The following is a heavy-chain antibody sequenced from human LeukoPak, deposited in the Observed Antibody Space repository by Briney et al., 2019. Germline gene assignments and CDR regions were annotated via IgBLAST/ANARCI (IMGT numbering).Heavy chain of an antibody. Sequence: SETLSLTCAVSGYSISSGYYWGWIRQPPGKGLEWIGSIYHSGSTNYNPSLKSRVTMSVDTSKNKFSLKLSSVTAADTAVYYCARAAGGSYFRYFDYWGQGTLVTVSS. CDR2: IYHSGST. CDR1: GYSISSGYY. V-gene: IGHV4-38-2*01. CDR3: ARAAGGSYFRYFDY. D-gene: IGHD1-26*01. J-gene: IGHJ4*02.